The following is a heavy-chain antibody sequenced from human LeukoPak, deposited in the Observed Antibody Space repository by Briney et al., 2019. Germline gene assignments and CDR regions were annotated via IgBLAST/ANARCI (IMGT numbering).Heavy chain of an antibody. CDR1: GFTFSSYW. Sequence: GGSLRLSCAASGFTFSSYWMHWVRQAPGKGLVWVSRINSDGSSTSYADSVKGRFTISRDNSKNTLFLQMDSLRVEETAVYYCAKDPINYDYSPNWFDPWGQGTLVTVSS. CDR3: AKDPINYDYSPNWFDP. D-gene: IGHD4-11*01. CDR2: INSDGSST. V-gene: IGHV3-74*01. J-gene: IGHJ5*02.